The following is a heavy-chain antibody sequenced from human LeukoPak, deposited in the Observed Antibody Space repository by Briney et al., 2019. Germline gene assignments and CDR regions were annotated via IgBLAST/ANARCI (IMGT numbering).Heavy chain of an antibody. D-gene: IGHD6-19*01. V-gene: IGHV4-34*01. J-gene: IGHJ5*02. CDR3: AXXXXXSGWYGTVRRPDNWFDP. CDR2: INHSGST. CDR1: GGSFSGYY. Sequence: SETLSLTCAVYGGSFSGYYWNWIRQPPGKGLEWIGEINHSGSTNYNPSLKSRVTISVDTSKNQFSLKLSSVTAADTAVYYCAXXXXXSGWYGTVRRPDNWFDPWGQGTLVTVSS.